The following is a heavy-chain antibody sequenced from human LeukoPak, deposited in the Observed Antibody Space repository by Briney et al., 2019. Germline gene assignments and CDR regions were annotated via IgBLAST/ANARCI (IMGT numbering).Heavy chain of an antibody. Sequence: GASVKVSCKVSGYTLTELSMHWVRQAPGKGLEGMGGFDPEDGETIYAQKFQGRVTMTEDTSTDTAYMELSSLRSEDTAVYYCATAFHYYGSGSFDYWGQGTLVTVSS. CDR3: ATAFHYYGSGSFDY. D-gene: IGHD3-10*01. V-gene: IGHV1-24*01. CDR2: FDPEDGET. CDR1: GYTLTELS. J-gene: IGHJ4*02.